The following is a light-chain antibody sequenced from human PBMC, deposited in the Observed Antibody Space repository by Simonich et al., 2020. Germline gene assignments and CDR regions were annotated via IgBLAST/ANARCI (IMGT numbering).Light chain of an antibody. CDR1: SGHSSYA. J-gene: IGLJ3*02. CDR2: LNSDGSH. Sequence: QLVLTQSPSASASLGASVKLTCTLRSGHSSYAIAWHKQQPEKGPRSLMKLNSDGSHSKGDGIPDRFSGSSSGAERYLTISSLQSEDEADYYCQTWGTGIQVFGGGTKLTVL. V-gene: IGLV4-69*01. CDR3: QTWGTGIQV.